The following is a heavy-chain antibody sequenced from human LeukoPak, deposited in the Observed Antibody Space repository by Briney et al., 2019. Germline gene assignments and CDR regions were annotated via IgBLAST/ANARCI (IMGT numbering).Heavy chain of an antibody. CDR3: ARDVARDYDFWSGYYINDAFDI. J-gene: IGHJ3*02. D-gene: IGHD3-3*01. CDR1: GYTFTSYG. Sequence: GASVKVSCKASGYTFTSYGISWVRQAPGQGLEWMGWISAYNGNTNYAQKLQGRVTMTTDTSTSTAYMELRSLRSDDTAVYYCARDVARDYDFWSGYYINDAFDIWGQGTMVTVSS. V-gene: IGHV1-18*01. CDR2: ISAYNGNT.